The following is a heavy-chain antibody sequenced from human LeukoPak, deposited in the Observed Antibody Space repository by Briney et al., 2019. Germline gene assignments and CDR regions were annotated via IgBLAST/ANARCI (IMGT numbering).Heavy chain of an antibody. Sequence: SEKVSCKASGGTFSSHTIIWVRQAPGQGLEWMGRIIPILGIANYAQKFQGRVTITADKSTSTAYRELSSLRSEDTAVYYCARDWFSSSWDLWGQGTLVTAPS. CDR1: GGTFSSHT. J-gene: IGHJ5*02. CDR3: ARDWFSSSWDL. V-gene: IGHV1-69*04. D-gene: IGHD6-13*01. CDR2: IIPILGIA.